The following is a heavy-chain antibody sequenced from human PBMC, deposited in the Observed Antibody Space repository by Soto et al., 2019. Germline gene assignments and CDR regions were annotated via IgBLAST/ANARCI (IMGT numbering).Heavy chain of an antibody. J-gene: IGHJ4*02. CDR2: TYYRSKWYN. Sequence: PSQTLLLTCAISGDSVSSNSAIWNWIRQSPSRGLEWLGRTYYRSKWYNNYAESVKGRITINPDTSKNQFSLQLNSVTPEDTAVYYCSTWHFDYWGQGTLVTVSS. V-gene: IGHV6-1*01. CDR1: GDSVSSNSAI. CDR3: STWHFDY.